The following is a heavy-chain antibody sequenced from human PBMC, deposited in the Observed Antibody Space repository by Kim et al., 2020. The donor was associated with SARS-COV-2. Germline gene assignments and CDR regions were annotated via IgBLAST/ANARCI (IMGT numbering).Heavy chain of an antibody. CDR1: GYTFTNYA. Sequence: ASVKVSCKASGYTFTNYAMHWVRQAPGQRLEWMGWISAANDNTKYSQKFQCRVTITRDTSASTAYMELSRLTSEDTAVYYCAREGGAGTYRYFDYWGQGT. D-gene: IGHD2-21*01. CDR3: AREGGAGTYRYFDY. CDR2: ISAANDNT. J-gene: IGHJ4*02. V-gene: IGHV1-3*01.